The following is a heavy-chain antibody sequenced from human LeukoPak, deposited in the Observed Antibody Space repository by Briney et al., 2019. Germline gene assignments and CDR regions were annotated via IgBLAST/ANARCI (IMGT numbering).Heavy chain of an antibody. D-gene: IGHD4-11*01. Sequence: PGGSLRLSCAASGFTFSTYSMHWVRQFPGKGLEWVAVIWYDGSHTYYADSVRGRFALSRDNSKNALYLQMDSLRAEDTAVYYCARPSDSHYAQGGYFEYWGQGTLVLVSS. CDR3: ARPSDSHYAQGGYFEY. CDR1: GFTFSTYS. CDR2: IWYDGSHT. J-gene: IGHJ4*02. V-gene: IGHV3-33*01.